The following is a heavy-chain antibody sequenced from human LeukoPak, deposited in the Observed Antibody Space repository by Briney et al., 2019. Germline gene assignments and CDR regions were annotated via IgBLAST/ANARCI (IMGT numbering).Heavy chain of an antibody. J-gene: IGHJ4*02. V-gene: IGHV4-59*08. CDR2: FYYSGST. CDR1: GGSISSYY. CDR3: ARGGSGWYKFDY. D-gene: IGHD6-19*01. Sequence: SETLSLTCTVSGGSISSYYWSWIRQPPGKGREWIGYFYYSGSTNYKPSLKSRVTISVDTSKNQFSPKLSSVTAADTAVYYCARGGSGWYKFDYWGQGTLVTVSS.